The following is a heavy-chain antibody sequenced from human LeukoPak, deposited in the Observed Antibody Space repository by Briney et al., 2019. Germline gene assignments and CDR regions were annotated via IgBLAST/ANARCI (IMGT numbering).Heavy chain of an antibody. J-gene: IGHJ4*02. D-gene: IGHD2-2*01. Sequence: PSETLSLTCTVSGGSISSSSYYWGWIRQPPGKGLEWIGSIYYSGSTYYNPSLKSRVTISVDTSKNQFSLKLSSVTAADTAVYYCAKGYCRGNSCYDDRGAFDYWGQGTLVTVSS. CDR3: AKGYCRGNSCYDDRGAFDY. CDR2: IYYSGST. CDR1: GGSISSSSYY. V-gene: IGHV4-39*01.